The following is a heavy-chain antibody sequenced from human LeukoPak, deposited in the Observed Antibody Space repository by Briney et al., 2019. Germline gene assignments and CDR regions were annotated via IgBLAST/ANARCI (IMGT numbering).Heavy chain of an antibody. V-gene: IGHV4-61*08. J-gene: IGHJ4*02. CDR2: IYYSGST. CDR3: ARHPSKPWHSSGWLFDY. D-gene: IGHD6-19*01. Sequence: PSQTLSLTCTVSGGSISSGGYYWSWIRQPPGKGLEWIGYIYYSGSTNYNPSLKSRVTISVDTSKNQFSLKLSSVTAADTAVYYCARHPSKPWHSSGWLFDYWGQGTLVTVSS. CDR1: GGSISSGGYY.